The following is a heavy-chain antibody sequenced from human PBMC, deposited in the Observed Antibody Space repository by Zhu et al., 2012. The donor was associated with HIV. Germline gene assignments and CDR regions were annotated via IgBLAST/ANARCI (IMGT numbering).Heavy chain of an antibody. CDR2: IYTTGST. J-gene: IGHJ5*02. V-gene: IGHV4-4*09. D-gene: IGHD4-23*01. CDR1: GGSISSYY. Sequence: QVQLQESGPGLVKPSETLSLTCTVSGGSISSYYWSWIRQPPGKGLEWIGYIYTTGSTNYNPSLKSRVTISVDTSKNQFSLKLSSVTAADTAVYYCARGRGSDYGDNSFPWFDPWGQRTLVTVSS. CDR3: ARGRGSDYGDNSFPWFDP.